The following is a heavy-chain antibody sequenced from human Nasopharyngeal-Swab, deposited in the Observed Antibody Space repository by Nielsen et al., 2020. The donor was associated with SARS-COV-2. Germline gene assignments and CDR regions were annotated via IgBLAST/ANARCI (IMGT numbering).Heavy chain of an antibody. Sequence: SCAASGFTFDDYAMHWVRQAPGKGLEWVSGISWNSGSIGYADSVKGRFTISRDNAKNSLYLQMNSLRAEDTALYYCAKLPPSAGDYYGSGSLPEVWGQGTLVTVSS. CDR2: ISWNSGSI. J-gene: IGHJ4*02. D-gene: IGHD3-10*01. V-gene: IGHV3-9*01. CDR1: GFTFDDYA. CDR3: AKLPPSAGDYYGSGSLPEV.